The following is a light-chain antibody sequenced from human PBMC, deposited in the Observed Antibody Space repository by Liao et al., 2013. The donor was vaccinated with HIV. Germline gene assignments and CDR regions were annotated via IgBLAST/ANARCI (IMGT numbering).Light chain of an antibody. Sequence: SFDLTQPPSVSVSPGQTAIITCSGDKLGDKYTCWYQQKPGQSPVLIIYQDTKRPSGIPERFSGSNSENTATLTISATQAVDEADYYCQAWDRSATGVFGAGTKVTVL. CDR3: QAWDRSATGV. CDR2: QDT. CDR1: KLGDKY. V-gene: IGLV3-1*01. J-gene: IGLJ1*01.